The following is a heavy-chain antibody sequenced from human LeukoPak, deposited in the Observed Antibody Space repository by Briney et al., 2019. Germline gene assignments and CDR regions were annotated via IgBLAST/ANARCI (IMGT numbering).Heavy chain of an antibody. V-gene: IGHV3-23*01. CDR2: ISGSGGST. D-gene: IGHD2-2*01. J-gene: IGHJ3*02. CDR1: GFTFSSYA. CDR3: ASELRYCSSTSCWVGAFDI. Sequence: GGSLRLSCAASGFTFSSYAMSWVRQAPGKGLEWVSAISGSGGSTYYADSVKGRFTISRDNSKNTLYLQMNSLRAEDTAVYYCASELRYCSSTSCWVGAFDIWGQGTMVTVSS.